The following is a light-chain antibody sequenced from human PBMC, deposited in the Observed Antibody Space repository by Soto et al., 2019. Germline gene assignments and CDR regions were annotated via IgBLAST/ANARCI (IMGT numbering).Light chain of an antibody. CDR1: QDIRNE. V-gene: IGKV1-6*01. CDR3: LQDYNYPRT. CDR2: AAS. Sequence: AIQMTQSPSSLSAFVGDRVTITCRASQDIRNELGWYRQKPGKAPQLLIHAASNLQSGVSSRFSGSGSGADFTLTISSLQPEDFATYYCLQDYNYPRTFGQETKVEIK. J-gene: IGKJ1*01.